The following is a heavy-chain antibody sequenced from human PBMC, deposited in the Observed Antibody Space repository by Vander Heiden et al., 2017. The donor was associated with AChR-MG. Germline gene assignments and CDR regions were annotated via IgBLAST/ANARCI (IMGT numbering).Heavy chain of an antibody. V-gene: IGHV3-33*01. Sequence: QVQLVESGGGVVQPGRSLRLYCAASGFPFSSYGMHWVRQAPGKGLEWVAVIWYDGSNKYYADSVKGRFTISRDNSKNTLYLQMNSLRAEDTAVYYCARCGTSCYYFDYWGQGTLVTVSS. J-gene: IGHJ4*02. CDR1: GFPFSSYG. D-gene: IGHD2-2*01. CDR3: ARCGTSCYYFDY. CDR2: IWYDGSNK.